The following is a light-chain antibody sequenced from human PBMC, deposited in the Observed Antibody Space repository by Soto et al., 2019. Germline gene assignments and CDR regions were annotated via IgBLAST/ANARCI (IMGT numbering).Light chain of an antibody. J-gene: IGKJ5*01. CDR3: QQYNNWPIT. V-gene: IGKV3-15*01. Sequence: EIVMTQSAATLSVSAGERATLSWGASQTVSSNLAWYQQKTGQAPRLLIYGASTRATGIPARFSGSGYATEFNLTISSLQSEDFAVYYCQQYNNWPITFGQGTRLEIK. CDR2: GAS. CDR1: QTVSSN.